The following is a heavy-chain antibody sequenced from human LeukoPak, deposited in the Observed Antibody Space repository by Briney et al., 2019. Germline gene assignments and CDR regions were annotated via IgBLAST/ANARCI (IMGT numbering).Heavy chain of an antibody. J-gene: IGHJ4*02. CDR2: ISYDGSNK. D-gene: IGHD2-15*01. CDR3: AGLQQVVLTYFFDY. CDR1: GFTFSSYA. Sequence: PGGSLRPSCAASGFTFSSYAMHWVRQAPGKGLEWVAVISYDGSNKYYADSVKGRFTISRDNSKNTLYLQMNSLRAEDTAVYYCAGLQQVVLTYFFDYWGQGTLVTVSS. V-gene: IGHV3-30-3*01.